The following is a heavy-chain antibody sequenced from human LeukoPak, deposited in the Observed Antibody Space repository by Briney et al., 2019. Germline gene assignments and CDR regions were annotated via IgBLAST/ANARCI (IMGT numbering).Heavy chain of an antibody. V-gene: IGHV1-58*02. Sequence: ASVKVSCKASGFTFTSSAMQWVRQARGQRLEWIGWIFVGSGNTNYAQKFQERVTITRDMSTSTAYMELSSLRSEDTAVYYCAATNYYDSSGYYSDAFDIRGQGTMVTVSS. J-gene: IGHJ3*02. CDR1: GFTFTSSA. CDR3: AATNYYDSSGYYSDAFDI. CDR2: IFVGSGNT. D-gene: IGHD3-22*01.